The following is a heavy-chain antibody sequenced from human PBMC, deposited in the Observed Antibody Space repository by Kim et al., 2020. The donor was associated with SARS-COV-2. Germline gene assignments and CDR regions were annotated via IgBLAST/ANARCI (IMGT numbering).Heavy chain of an antibody. V-gene: IGHV3-49*03. Sequence: GGSLRLSCTTSGFTFGNYGLSWFRQAPGKGLEWIALIRSKAYGGTTEYAASVKGRFTISRDDSKSIAYLQMNSLKTEDSAVYYCSRVLGSLIPYYYYGMDVWGQGTTVTVSS. D-gene: IGHD1-26*01. CDR3: SRVLGSLIPYYYYGMDV. CDR1: GFTFGNYG. CDR2: IRSKAYGGTT. J-gene: IGHJ6*02.